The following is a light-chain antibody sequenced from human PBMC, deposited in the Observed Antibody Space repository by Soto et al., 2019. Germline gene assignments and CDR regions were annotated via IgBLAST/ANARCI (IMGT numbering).Light chain of an antibody. CDR2: EGS. CDR1: SSDVGSYNL. Sequence: QSALTQPASVSGSPGQSITISCTGTSSDVGSYNLVSWYQQHPGKAPKLMIYEGSKRPSGVSNRFSGSKSGNTASLTISGLQAEDEADYYCCSYAGSSTPLTFGTGTKVTVL. CDR3: CSYAGSSTPLT. J-gene: IGLJ1*01. V-gene: IGLV2-23*01.